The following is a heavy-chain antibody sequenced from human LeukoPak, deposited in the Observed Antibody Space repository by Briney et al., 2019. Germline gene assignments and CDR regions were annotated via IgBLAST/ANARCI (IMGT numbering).Heavy chain of an antibody. Sequence: TSETLSLTCSVSGGSISTYYWSWIRQPPGEGLEWIGYIYYSGSTNCNPSLKSRVTMSVDTSKNQFSLNLTSVTAADTAMYYCARSYGDYLNFDYWGQGILVTVSS. CDR3: ARSYGDYLNFDY. D-gene: IGHD4-17*01. J-gene: IGHJ4*02. CDR1: GGSISTYY. CDR2: IYYSGST. V-gene: IGHV4-59*01.